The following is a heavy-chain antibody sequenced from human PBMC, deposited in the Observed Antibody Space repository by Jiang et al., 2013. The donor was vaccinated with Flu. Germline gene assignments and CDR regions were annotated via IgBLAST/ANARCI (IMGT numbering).Heavy chain of an antibody. V-gene: IGHV1-46*01. J-gene: IGHJ6*02. Sequence: KASGYTFTSYYMHWVRQAPGQGLEWMGIINPSGGSTSYAQKFQGRVTMTRDTSTSTVYMELSSLRSEDTAVYYCARDVAVAAAGTLDYYYYGMDVWGQGTTVTVSS. CDR2: INPSGGST. CDR3: ARDVAVAAAGTLDYYYYGMDV. CDR1: GYTFTSYY. D-gene: IGHD6-13*01.